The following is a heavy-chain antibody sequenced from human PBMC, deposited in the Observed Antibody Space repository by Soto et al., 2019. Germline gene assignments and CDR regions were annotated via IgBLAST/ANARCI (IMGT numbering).Heavy chain of an antibody. D-gene: IGHD3-22*01. J-gene: IGHJ4*02. CDR1: DGSISNFY. CDR3: ARAPMVLTRSYFDS. Sequence: SETLSLTCTVSDGSISNFYWSWTRQPPGKGLEWIGYISSSGNTNYNPSLKSRVSISVDTSKNQFSLNLTSVTAADTAVYYCARAPMVLTRSYFDSWGQGTPVTVSS. V-gene: IGHV4-59*01. CDR2: ISSSGNT.